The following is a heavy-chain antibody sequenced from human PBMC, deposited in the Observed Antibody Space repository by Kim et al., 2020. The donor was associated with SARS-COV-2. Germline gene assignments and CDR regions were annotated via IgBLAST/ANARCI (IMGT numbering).Heavy chain of an antibody. Sequence: AQKFQGRVTITADESTSTAYMELSSLRSEDTAVYYCARLGYDSSVLRGDYWGQGTLVTVSS. J-gene: IGHJ4*02. CDR3: ARLGYDSSVLRGDY. V-gene: IGHV1-69*01. D-gene: IGHD3-22*01.